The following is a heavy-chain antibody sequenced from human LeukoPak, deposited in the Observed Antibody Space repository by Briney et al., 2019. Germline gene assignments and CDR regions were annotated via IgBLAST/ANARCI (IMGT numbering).Heavy chain of an antibody. CDR1: GFSFSTYW. CDR2: TKQDGSEA. D-gene: IGHD3-10*01. V-gene: IGHV3-7*05. J-gene: IGHJ4*02. CDR3: ARHLAGSYYRGIDY. Sequence: GGSLRLSCAASGFSFSTYWMSWVRQAPGKGLEWVANTKQDGSEAYYVDSVKGRFTIYRDNAKNSLYLQMNSLGAEDTAVYYCARHLAGSYYRGIDYWGQGTLVTVSS.